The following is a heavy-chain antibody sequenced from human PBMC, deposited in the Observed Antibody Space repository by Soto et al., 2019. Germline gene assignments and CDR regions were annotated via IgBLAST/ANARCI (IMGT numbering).Heavy chain of an antibody. CDR3: AKDGYGGNSGDYYYYGRDV. Sequence: QVQLVESGGGVVQPGRSLRLSCAASGFTFSSYGMHWVRQAPGKGLEWVAVISYDGSNKYYADAVKGRFTISRDNSKNPLYLQMNSLRAEDTAVYYCAKDGYGGNSGDYYYYGRDVCGQGTTVTVSS. D-gene: IGHD2-21*02. CDR1: GFTFSSYG. J-gene: IGHJ6*02. CDR2: ISYDGSNK. V-gene: IGHV3-30*18.